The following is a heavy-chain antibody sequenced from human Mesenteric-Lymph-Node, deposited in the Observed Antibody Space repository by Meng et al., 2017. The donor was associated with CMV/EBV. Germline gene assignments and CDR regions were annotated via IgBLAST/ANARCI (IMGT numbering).Heavy chain of an antibody. Sequence: GSLRLSCTVSGGSISSSSYYWGWIRQPPGKGLEWIGSIYYSGSTYYNPSLKSRVTISVDTSKNQFSLKLSSVTAADTAVYYCARDEAAQNYYYYGMDVWGQGTTVTVSS. D-gene: IGHD6-13*01. J-gene: IGHJ6*02. V-gene: IGHV4-39*07. CDR2: IYYSGST. CDR3: ARDEAAQNYYYYGMDV. CDR1: GGSISSSSYY.